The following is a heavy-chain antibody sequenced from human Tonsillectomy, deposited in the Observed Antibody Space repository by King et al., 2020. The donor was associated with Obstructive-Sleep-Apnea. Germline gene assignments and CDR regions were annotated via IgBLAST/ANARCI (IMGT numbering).Heavy chain of an antibody. Sequence: QLVQSGGGVVQPGRSLRLSCAASGVTFRTYSLHWVRQAPGKGLEWVAVTSYDGSKKFYADSVKGRFTISRDNSQNTLHLQMNSLRSEDTAVYYCARALKGGEQAAVYNWFDPWGQGTLVTVST. J-gene: IGHJ5*02. V-gene: IGHV3-30*04. CDR1: GVTFRTYS. CDR2: TSYDGSKK. CDR3: ARALKGGEQAAVYNWFDP. D-gene: IGHD1/OR15-1a*01.